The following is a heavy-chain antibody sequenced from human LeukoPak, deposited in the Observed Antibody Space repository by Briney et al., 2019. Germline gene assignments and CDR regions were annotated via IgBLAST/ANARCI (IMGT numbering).Heavy chain of an antibody. CDR2: ISGSGGST. J-gene: IGHJ4*02. D-gene: IGHD2-15*01. CDR3: AKDEDIVVVVPDY. V-gene: IGHV3-23*01. Sequence: GGSLRLSCAASGFTFSSYAMSWVRQAPGKGLEWVSAISGSGGSTYYADSVKGRFTISRGNSKDTLYLQMNSLRAEDTAVYYCAKDEDIVVVVPDYWGQGTLVTVSS. CDR1: GFTFSSYA.